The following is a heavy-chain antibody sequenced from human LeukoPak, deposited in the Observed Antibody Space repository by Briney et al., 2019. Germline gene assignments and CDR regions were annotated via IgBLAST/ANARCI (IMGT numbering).Heavy chain of an antibody. D-gene: IGHD6-13*01. CDR2: ISGSGGST. CDR1: GFTFAHHS. Sequence: GGSLRLSCMPSGFTFAHHSLSWVRQAPGKGLEWVSVISGSGGSTDYAESVKGRFTISRDNSKNTLYLQMNSLRAEDTAVYYCAKGGIAAAGFLTPFDYWGQGTLVTVSS. CDR3: AKGGIAAAGFLTPFDY. V-gene: IGHV3-23*01. J-gene: IGHJ4*02.